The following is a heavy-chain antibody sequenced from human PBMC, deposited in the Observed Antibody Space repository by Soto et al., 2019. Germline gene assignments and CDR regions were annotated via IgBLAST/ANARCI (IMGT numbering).Heavy chain of an antibody. CDR2: ISSSGASI. V-gene: IGHV3-11*01. Sequence: GGSLRISCAASGFTFSDYYMSWIRQAPGKGLEWVSYISSSGASIYYADSVKGRFTISRENAENSLSLQMNSLRAEDTAVYYCVRGGWSSSGGIAASWGQGTLVTVSS. J-gene: IGHJ5*02. CDR3: VRGGWSSSGGIAAS. CDR1: GFTFSDYY. D-gene: IGHD6-13*01.